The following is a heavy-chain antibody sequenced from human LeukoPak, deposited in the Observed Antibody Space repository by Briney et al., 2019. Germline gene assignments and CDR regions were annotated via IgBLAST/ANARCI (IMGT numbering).Heavy chain of an antibody. Sequence: GGSLRLSCAASGFTFSSYSMNWVRQAPGKGLEWVSSISSSSSYIYYADSVKGRFTISRDNAKNSLYLQMDSLRAEDTAVYYCAKDRDEWESSSDYWGQGTLVTVSS. CDR3: AKDRDEWESSSDY. CDR1: GFTFSSYS. V-gene: IGHV3-21*04. J-gene: IGHJ4*02. D-gene: IGHD1-26*01. CDR2: ISSSSSYI.